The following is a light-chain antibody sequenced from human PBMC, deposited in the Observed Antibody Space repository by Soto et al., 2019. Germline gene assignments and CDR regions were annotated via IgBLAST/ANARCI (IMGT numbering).Light chain of an antibody. Sequence: DIQMTQSPSSLSASVGDRVTITCRASQSISSYLNWYQQKPGKAPKLLIYAASSLQSGVPSRFSGSGSGKDFTLTISSLQPADFATYYCQQSYSTPLTFGPGTKVDIK. CDR1: QSISSY. CDR3: QQSYSTPLT. V-gene: IGKV1-39*01. J-gene: IGKJ3*01. CDR2: AAS.